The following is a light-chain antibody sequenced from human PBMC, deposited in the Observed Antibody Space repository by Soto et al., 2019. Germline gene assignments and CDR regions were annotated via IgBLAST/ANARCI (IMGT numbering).Light chain of an antibody. J-gene: IGLJ3*02. V-gene: IGLV2-8*01. CDR3: SSYAGSNNLV. Sequence: QSALTQPPSASGSPGQSVTISCTGASSDVGGYNYVSWCQQHPGKAPKLMIYEVTKRPSGVPDRFSGSKSGNTACLTVSGLQAEDEADYYCSSYAGSNNLVFGGGTKLTVL. CDR1: SSDVGGYNY. CDR2: EVT.